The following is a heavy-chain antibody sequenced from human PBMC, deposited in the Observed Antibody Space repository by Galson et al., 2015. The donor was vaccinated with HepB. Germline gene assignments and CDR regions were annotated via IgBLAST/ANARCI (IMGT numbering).Heavy chain of an antibody. D-gene: IGHD4/OR15-4a*01. J-gene: IGHJ3*01. CDR2: ISHDGSKT. V-gene: IGHV3-30*03. Sequence: SLRLSCAASGFTFSSYGMHWVRQAPGKGLEWVAFISHDGSKTFAADSMKGRFTISRDNSKDAMFLHVNSLRPEDTAVYYCAREVRFSDAFDVWGQGTMVTVSS. CDR3: AREVRFSDAFDV. CDR1: GFTFSSYG.